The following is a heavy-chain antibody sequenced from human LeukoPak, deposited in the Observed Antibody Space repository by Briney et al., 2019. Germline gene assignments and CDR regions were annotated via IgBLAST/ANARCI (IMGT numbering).Heavy chain of an antibody. CDR2: MNPNSGNT. Sequence: GASVKVSCKASGYAFTCYDINWVRQATGQGLEWMGWMNPNSGNTGYAQKFQGRVTMTRNTSISTAYMELSSLRSEDTAVYYCARAHSFAVGTPGYWGQGTLVTVSS. V-gene: IGHV1-8*01. CDR1: GYAFTCYD. J-gene: IGHJ4*02. CDR3: ARAHSFAVGTPGY. D-gene: IGHD6-13*01.